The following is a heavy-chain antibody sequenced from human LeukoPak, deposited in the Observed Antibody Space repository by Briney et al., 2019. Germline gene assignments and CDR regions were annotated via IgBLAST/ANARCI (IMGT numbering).Heavy chain of an antibody. CDR2: IKQDGSEK. CDR3: ARVHEGGGSSWYFPLQQNYYYYMDV. CDR1: GFTFSSYW. V-gene: IGHV3-7*01. Sequence: GGSLRLSCAASGFTFSSYWMSWVRQAPGKGLEWVANIKQDGSEKYYVDSVKGRFTISRDNAKNSLYLQMNSLRAEDTAVYYCARVHEGGGSSWYFPLQQNYYYYMDVWGKGTTVTISS. D-gene: IGHD6-13*01. J-gene: IGHJ6*03.